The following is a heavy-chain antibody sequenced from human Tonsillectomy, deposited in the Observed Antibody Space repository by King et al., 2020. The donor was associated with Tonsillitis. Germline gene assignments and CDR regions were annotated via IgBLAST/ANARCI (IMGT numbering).Heavy chain of an antibody. J-gene: IGHJ3*02. D-gene: IGHD1-26*01. CDR2: IYNSGHT. CDR3: ARGSGNSAFDI. Sequence: PLQESGPGLVKPSQTLSLTCTVSGGSISSGTYYWSWIRQPAGKGLEWIGRIYNSGHTTYNPSLADRVTISIDTSQNQFSLKLPSVTAADTAVYYCARGSGNSAFDIWGQGTMVSVSS. CDR1: GGSISSGTYY. V-gene: IGHV4-61*02.